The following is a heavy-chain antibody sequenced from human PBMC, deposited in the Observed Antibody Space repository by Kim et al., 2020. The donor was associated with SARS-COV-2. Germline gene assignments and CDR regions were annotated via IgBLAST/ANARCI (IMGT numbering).Heavy chain of an antibody. CDR2: IDPSDSYT. D-gene: IGHD6-13*01. CDR1: GYSFTSYW. J-gene: IGHJ4*02. V-gene: IGHV5-10-1*01. Sequence: GESLKISCKGSGYSFTSYWISWVRQMPGKGLEWMGRIDPSDSYTNYSPSFQGHVTISADKSISTAYLQWSSLKASDTAMYYCASWSRSWYNERDYFDYWGQGTLVTVSS. CDR3: ASWSRSWYNERDYFDY.